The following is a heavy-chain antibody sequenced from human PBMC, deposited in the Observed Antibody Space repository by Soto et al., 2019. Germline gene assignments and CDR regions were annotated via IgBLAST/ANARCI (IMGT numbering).Heavy chain of an antibody. Sequence: SETLSLTCAVSGGSFTSNNWWTWVRQPPGQGLEWIGEIYRTGSTNYNPSLKSRVTISLDKSESQFSLKVTSLTAADTAVYYCASRDPGTSVDYWGQGTLVTVSS. D-gene: IGHD1-7*01. CDR3: ASRDPGTSVDY. V-gene: IGHV4-4*02. CDR2: IYRTGST. CDR1: GGSFTSNNW. J-gene: IGHJ4*02.